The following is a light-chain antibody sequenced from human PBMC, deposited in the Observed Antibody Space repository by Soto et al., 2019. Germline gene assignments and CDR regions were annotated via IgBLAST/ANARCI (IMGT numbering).Light chain of an antibody. CDR1: SSDVGSYNL. J-gene: IGLJ2*01. CDR3: CSYVGSSTLV. V-gene: IGLV2-23*02. Sequence: QSALTQPASVSGSPGQSITISCTGTSSDVGSYNLVSWYQQHPGKAPKLMIYEVSKRPSGVSNRFSGSKSGNTASLTISGPQAEDEVDYYCCSYVGSSTLVFGGGTKLTVL. CDR2: EVS.